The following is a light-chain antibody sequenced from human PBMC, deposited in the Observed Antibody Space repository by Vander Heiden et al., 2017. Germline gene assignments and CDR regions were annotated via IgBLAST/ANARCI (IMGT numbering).Light chain of an antibody. V-gene: IGKV1-39*01. CDR2: AAS. CDR1: QSISSY. J-gene: IGKJ3*01. CDR3: QQSYSTPFT. Sequence: DIQITQSPSSLSASVGDRVTITCRASQSISSYLNWYQQKPGKAPKLLIYAASSVQSGVPSRFSGSGSGTDFTLTISSLQPEDFATYYCQQSYSTPFTFGHGTKVDIK.